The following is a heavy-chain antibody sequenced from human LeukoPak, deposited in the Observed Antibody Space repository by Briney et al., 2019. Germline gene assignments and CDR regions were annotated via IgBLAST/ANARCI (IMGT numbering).Heavy chain of an antibody. CDR3: ARVSGSGSYQLDY. D-gene: IGHD3-10*01. V-gene: IGHV3-21*01. CDR2: ISSSSSYI. CDR1: GFTFSSYS. J-gene: IGHJ4*02. Sequence: PRGSLRLSCAASGFTFSSYSMNWVRQAPGKGLEWVSSISSSSSYIYYADSVKGRFTISRDNAKNSLYLQMNSLRAEDTAVYYCARVSGSGSYQLDYWGQGTLVTVSS.